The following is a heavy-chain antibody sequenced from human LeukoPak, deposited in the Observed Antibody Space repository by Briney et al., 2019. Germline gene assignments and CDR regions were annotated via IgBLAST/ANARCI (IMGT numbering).Heavy chain of an antibody. J-gene: IGHJ4*02. CDR2: ISSSSSYI. Sequence: NPGGSLRLSRAPSGFTFSSYSMNWVRQAPGKGLEWVSSISSSSSYIYYADSVKGRFTISRDNAKNSLYLQMNSLRAEDTAVYYCASFYDSSGYYYGRAGFFDYWGQGTLVTVS. D-gene: IGHD3-22*01. V-gene: IGHV3-21*01. CDR3: ASFYDSSGYYYGRAGFFDY. CDR1: GFTFSSYS.